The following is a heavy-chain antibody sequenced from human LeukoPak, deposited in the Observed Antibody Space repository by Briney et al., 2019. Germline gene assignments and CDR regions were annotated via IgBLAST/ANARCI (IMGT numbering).Heavy chain of an antibody. Sequence: SVKVSCKASGYTFTSYGISWVRQAPGQGLEWMGGIIPIFGTANYAQEFQGRVTITTDESTSTAYMELSSLRSEDTAVYYCARAYCGGDCYWQRFDYWGQGTLVTVSS. V-gene: IGHV1-69*05. J-gene: IGHJ4*02. CDR2: IIPIFGTA. D-gene: IGHD2-21*01. CDR3: ARAYCGGDCYWQRFDY. CDR1: GYTFTSYG.